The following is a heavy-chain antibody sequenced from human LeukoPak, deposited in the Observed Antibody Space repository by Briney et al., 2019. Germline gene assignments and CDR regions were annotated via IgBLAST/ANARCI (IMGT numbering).Heavy chain of an antibody. D-gene: IGHD1-26*01. J-gene: IGHJ4*02. Sequence: PGGSLRLSCAASGFTFSSYNFNWVRQAPGKGLEWVSSISSSGSFIYYANSVKGRFTISRDNAKNSLYLQMNSLRAEDTAVYYCARDSSWELPGYWGQGTLVTVSS. CDR1: GFTFSSYN. CDR3: ARDSSWELPGY. CDR2: ISSSGSFI. V-gene: IGHV3-21*01.